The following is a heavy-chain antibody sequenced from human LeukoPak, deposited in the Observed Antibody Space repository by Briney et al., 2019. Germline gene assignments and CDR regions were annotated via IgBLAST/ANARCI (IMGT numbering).Heavy chain of an antibody. CDR3: ARDSQTENKWELDY. D-gene: IGHD1-26*01. V-gene: IGHV1-24*01. Sequence: ASVKVSCKVSGYTLTELSMHWVRQAPGKGLEWMGGFDPEDGETIYAQKFQGRVTMTRDTSTSTVYMELSSLRSEDTAVYYCARDSQTENKWELDYWGQGTLVTVSS. CDR2: FDPEDGET. CDR1: GYTLTELS. J-gene: IGHJ4*02.